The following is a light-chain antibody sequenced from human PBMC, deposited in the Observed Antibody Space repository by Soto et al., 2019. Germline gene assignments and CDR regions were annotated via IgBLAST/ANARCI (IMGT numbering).Light chain of an antibody. CDR3: QQSDSTLT. Sequence: DIQMTQSPSSLSASVGDRVTITCRASQSISTYLNWYQQKPGKAPKLLIYAASSLQSGVPSRFSGGGSGTDFTLTISSLQPEEFATYYCQQSDSTLTVGQGTRLEMK. J-gene: IGKJ5*01. V-gene: IGKV1-39*01. CDR1: QSISTY. CDR2: AAS.